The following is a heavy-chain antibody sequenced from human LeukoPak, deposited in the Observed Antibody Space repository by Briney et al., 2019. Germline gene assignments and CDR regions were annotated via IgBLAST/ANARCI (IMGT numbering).Heavy chain of an antibody. V-gene: IGHV4-38-2*01. J-gene: IGHJ4*02. CDR3: ARLRTVTTFYFDY. D-gene: IGHD4-11*01. CDR1: GYSISSGYY. CDR2: IYHSGST. Sequence: SETLSPTCAVSGYSISSGYYWGWIRQPPGKGLEWIGSIYHSGSTYYNPSLKSRVTISVDTSKNQFSLKLSSVTAADTAVYYCARLRTVTTFYFDYWGQGTLVTVSS.